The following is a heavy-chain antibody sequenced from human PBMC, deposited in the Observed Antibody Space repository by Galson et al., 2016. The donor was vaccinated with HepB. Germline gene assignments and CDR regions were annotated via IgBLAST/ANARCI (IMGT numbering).Heavy chain of an antibody. Sequence: SLRLSCAASGFTFSGYSMNWVRQAPGKGLECVSFIDPTSNNKYYADSVKGRFIISRDNAKNSLYLRMNSLRAEDTAVYYCARNSGFHDHWGQGTLVTVSS. D-gene: IGHD3-9*01. CDR3: ARNSGFHDH. CDR2: IDPTSNNK. CDR1: GFTFSGYS. V-gene: IGHV3-21*04. J-gene: IGHJ4*02.